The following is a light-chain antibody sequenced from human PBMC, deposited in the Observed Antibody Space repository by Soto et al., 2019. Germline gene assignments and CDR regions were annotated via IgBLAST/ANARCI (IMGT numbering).Light chain of an antibody. Sequence: DIQMTQSPSSVSASVGARFTISFRASQDIGNFLAWYQQTPGKAPRLLIHGASSLSREIPSRFSGGGTGTHFTLTISGLQPEDLATYFCLQTSTFPRTFGQGTKV. CDR2: GAS. J-gene: IGKJ1*01. CDR1: QDIGNF. V-gene: IGKV1-12*01. CDR3: LQTSTFPRT.